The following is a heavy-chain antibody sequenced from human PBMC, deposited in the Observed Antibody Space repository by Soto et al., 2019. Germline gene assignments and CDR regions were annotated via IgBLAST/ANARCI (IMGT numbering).Heavy chain of an antibody. CDR2: ISSSSSYI. J-gene: IGHJ4*02. V-gene: IGHV3-21*01. D-gene: IGHD3-22*01. CDR1: GFTFGGYS. Sequence: GGSLRLSCAASGFTFGGYSMNWVRQAPGKGLEWVSSISSSSSYIYYADSVKGRFTISRDNAKNSLYLQMNSLRAEDTAVYYCARALSDYYDSSGYPSGYWGQGTLVTVSS. CDR3: ARALSDYYDSSGYPSGY.